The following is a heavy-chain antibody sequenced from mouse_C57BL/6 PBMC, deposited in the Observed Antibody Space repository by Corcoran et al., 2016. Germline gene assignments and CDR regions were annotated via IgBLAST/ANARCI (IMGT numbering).Heavy chain of an antibody. V-gene: IGHV9-3*01. J-gene: IGHJ2*01. Sequence: QIQLVQSGPELKKPGETVKISCKASGYTFTTYGMSWVKQAPGKGLKWRGWINTYSGVPTYADDFKGRFAFSLETSASTAYLQINNLKNEDTATYFCAKTLDGYYNFDYWGQGTTLTVSS. CDR3: AKTLDGYYNFDY. D-gene: IGHD2-3*01. CDR1: GYTFTTYG. CDR2: INTYSGVP.